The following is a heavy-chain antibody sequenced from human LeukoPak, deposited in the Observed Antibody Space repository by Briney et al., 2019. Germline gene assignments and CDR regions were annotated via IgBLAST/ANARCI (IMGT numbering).Heavy chain of an antibody. D-gene: IGHD6-6*01. Sequence: GGSLRLSCAASGFTVSSNYMSWVRQAPGKGLEWVSVIYSGGSTYYANSVKGRFTISRDNSKNTLYLQMNSLRAEDTAVYYCARTSSSYHYYYGMDVWGQGTTVTVSS. CDR3: ARTSSSYHYYYGMDV. J-gene: IGHJ6*02. CDR2: IYSGGST. V-gene: IGHV3-53*01. CDR1: GFTVSSNY.